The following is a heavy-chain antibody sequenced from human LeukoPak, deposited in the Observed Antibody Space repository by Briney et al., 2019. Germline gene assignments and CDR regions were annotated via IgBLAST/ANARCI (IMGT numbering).Heavy chain of an antibody. D-gene: IGHD2-2*01. CDR3: ARDRRYCSSTSCYSRFDP. V-gene: IGHV4-39*07. J-gene: IGHJ5*02. CDR1: GGSISSYY. Sequence: PSETLSLTCTVSGGSISSYYWGWIRQPPGKGLEWIGSIYYSGSTYYNPSLKSRVTISVDTSKNQFSLKLSSVTSADTAVYYCARDRRYCSSTSCYSRFDPWGQGTLVTVSS. CDR2: IYYSGST.